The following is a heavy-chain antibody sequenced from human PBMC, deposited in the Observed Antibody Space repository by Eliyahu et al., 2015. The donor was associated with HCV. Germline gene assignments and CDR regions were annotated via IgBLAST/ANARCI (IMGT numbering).Heavy chain of an antibody. CDR3: ARRIVVQPPATHNWFDP. J-gene: IGHJ5*02. V-gene: IGHV1-2*02. CDR2: INFNTGDT. Sequence: QVQLVQSGAEVKKPGASVKVSCKASALNPTDEFIYWLRQAPGRGFEYMGWINFNTGDTSSAEKFQDRVTMTTDTSISTTYMEMTSLRSDDTAIYYCARRIVVQPPATHNWFDPWGQGTLVTVSS. D-gene: IGHD2-2*01. CDR1: ALNPTDEF.